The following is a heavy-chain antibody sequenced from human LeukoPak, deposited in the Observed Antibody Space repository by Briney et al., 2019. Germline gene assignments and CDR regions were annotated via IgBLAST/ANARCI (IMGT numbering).Heavy chain of an antibody. CDR3: ARDLWTSRDYYGMDV. D-gene: IGHD2/OR15-2a*01. Sequence: GGPLRLSGAASGFTFSSDTMSWVRQAPGKGLEWASSISSTSKYKYYADSVKGRFTISRDNAKNSLYLQMNSLRADDTAVYYCARDLWTSRDYYGMDVWGQGTTVTVSS. J-gene: IGHJ6*02. CDR1: GFTFSSDT. CDR2: ISSTSKYK. V-gene: IGHV3-21*04.